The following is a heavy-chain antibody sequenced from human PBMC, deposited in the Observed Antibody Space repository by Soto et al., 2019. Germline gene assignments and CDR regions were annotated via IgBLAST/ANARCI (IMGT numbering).Heavy chain of an antibody. J-gene: IGHJ4*02. D-gene: IGHD1-20*01. Sequence: EVQLVESGGGLVQPGGSLRLSCAASGFTFSSYSMNWVRQAPGKGLEWVSYISSSSSTIYYADSVKGRFTISRDNAKNSLYLQMNSLRAEDTAVYYCAIDAPTRFNWNPSMTDYWGQGTLVTVSS. CDR1: GFTFSSYS. CDR3: AIDAPTRFNWNPSMTDY. CDR2: ISSSSSTI. V-gene: IGHV3-48*01.